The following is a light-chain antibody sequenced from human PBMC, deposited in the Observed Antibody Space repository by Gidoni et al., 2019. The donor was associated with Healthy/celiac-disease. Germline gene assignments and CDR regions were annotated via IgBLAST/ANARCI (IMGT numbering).Light chain of an antibody. V-gene: IGKV3-11*01. CDR3: QQRSNWPWT. J-gene: IGKJ1*01. Sequence: LTQSPATLSLSPGDRATLSCRASQSVSSYLAWYQQKPGQAPRLLIYDASNRATGIPARFSGSGSGTDFTLTISSLEPEDFAVYYCQQRSNWPWTFXQXTKVEIK. CDR2: DAS. CDR1: QSVSSY.